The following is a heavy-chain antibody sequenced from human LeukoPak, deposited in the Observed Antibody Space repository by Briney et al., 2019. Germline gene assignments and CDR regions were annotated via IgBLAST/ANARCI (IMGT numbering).Heavy chain of an antibody. CDR1: GFTFDDYA. J-gene: IGHJ4*02. Sequence: GRSLRLSCAASGFTFDDYAMHWVRPAPGKGLEWVSGISWNSGSIGYADSVKGRFTISRDNAKNSLYLQMNSLRAEDTALYYCAKAVVVTSQFDYWGQGTLVTVSS. CDR3: AKAVVVTSQFDY. CDR2: ISWNSGSI. D-gene: IGHD3-22*01. V-gene: IGHV3-9*01.